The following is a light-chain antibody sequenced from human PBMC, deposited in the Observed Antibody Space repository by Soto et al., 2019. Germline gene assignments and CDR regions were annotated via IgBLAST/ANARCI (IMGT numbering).Light chain of an antibody. V-gene: IGKV3-11*01. CDR2: GAS. CDR1: QSVSTY. Sequence: EIVLTQSPATLSLSPGERATLSCRASQSVSTYLAWYQQKPGQAPRLLIYGASYRATGIPARLSGSGSGTDFTLTIRSLEPEDVAVYYCQQRSDWPSFGQGTRLEIK. J-gene: IGKJ5*01. CDR3: QQRSDWPS.